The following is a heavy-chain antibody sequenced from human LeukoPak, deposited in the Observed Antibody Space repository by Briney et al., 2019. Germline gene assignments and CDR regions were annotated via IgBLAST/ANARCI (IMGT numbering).Heavy chain of an antibody. D-gene: IGHD3-22*01. J-gene: IGHJ4*02. CDR3: ARVTPPNYYDSSGFNFDY. Sequence: SETLSLTCAVYGGSFSGYYWSWIRQPPGKGLEWIGEINHSGSTNYNPSLKSRVTISVDTSKNQFSLKLSSVTAADTAVYYCARVTPPNYYDSSGFNFDYWGQGTLATVSS. CDR2: INHSGST. V-gene: IGHV4-34*01. CDR1: GGSFSGYY.